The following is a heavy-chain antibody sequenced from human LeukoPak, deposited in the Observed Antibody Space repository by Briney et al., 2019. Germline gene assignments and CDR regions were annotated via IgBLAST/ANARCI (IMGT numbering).Heavy chain of an antibody. CDR2: IYPGDSDT. V-gene: IGHV5-51*01. Sequence: GESLKISCNGSGYSFTSYWIGWVRQMPGKGLEWMGIIYPGDSDTRYSPSFQGQVTISADKSISTAYLQWSSLKASDTAMYYCASSYCSSTSCYFGAFDIWGQGTTVTVSS. J-gene: IGHJ3*02. CDR1: GYSFTSYW. CDR3: ASSYCSSTSCYFGAFDI. D-gene: IGHD2-2*01.